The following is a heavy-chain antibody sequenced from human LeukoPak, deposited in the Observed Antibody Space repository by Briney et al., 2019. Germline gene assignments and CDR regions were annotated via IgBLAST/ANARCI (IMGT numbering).Heavy chain of an antibody. Sequence: GGSLRLSCAASGFTFSSYAMSWVRQAPGKGLEWVSAISGSGGSTYYADSVKGRFTISRDNSKNTLYLQMNSLRAEDTAVYYCARSWEVLQNFDYWGQGTLVTVSS. CDR1: GFTFSSYA. J-gene: IGHJ4*02. V-gene: IGHV3-23*01. D-gene: IGHD1-26*01. CDR2: ISGSGGST. CDR3: ARSWEVLQNFDY.